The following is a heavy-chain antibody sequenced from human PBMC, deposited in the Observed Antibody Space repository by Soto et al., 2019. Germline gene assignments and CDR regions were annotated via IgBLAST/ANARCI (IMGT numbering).Heavy chain of an antibody. D-gene: IGHD2-21*02. CDR2: ISSSSSYI. V-gene: IGHV3-21*01. CDR3: ARVLLRDDSGGDCYPWVYGMDV. Sequence: EVQLVESGGGLVKPGGSLRLSCAASGFTFSSYSMNWVRQAPGKGLEWVSSISSSSSYIYYADSVKGRFTISRDNAKNSLYLQMNSLRAEDTAVYYCARVLLRDDSGGDCYPWVYGMDVWGQGTTVTVSS. CDR1: GFTFSSYS. J-gene: IGHJ6*02.